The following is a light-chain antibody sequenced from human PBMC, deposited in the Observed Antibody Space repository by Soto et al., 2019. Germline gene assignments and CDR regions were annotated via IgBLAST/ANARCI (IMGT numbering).Light chain of an antibody. CDR1: SSDIGAGYD. Sequence: QSALTQPPSVSGAPGQRVTISCTGSSSDIGAGYDVHWYQQLPGTAPKLLIYGNNSRPSGVPDRFSGSRSGTSASLAITGLQAEDEADYYCQSYDTSLTGSYVFGTGTKVTV. V-gene: IGLV1-40*01. J-gene: IGLJ1*01. CDR2: GNN. CDR3: QSYDTSLTGSYV.